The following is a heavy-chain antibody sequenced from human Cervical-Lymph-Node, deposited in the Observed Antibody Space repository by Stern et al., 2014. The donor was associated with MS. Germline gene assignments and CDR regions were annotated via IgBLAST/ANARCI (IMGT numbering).Heavy chain of an antibody. CDR2: TYYRSKWYN. CDR3: ARDSEPTTWGLFDY. CDR1: GDSVSSNSAA. D-gene: IGHD1-14*01. Sequence: QVQLQQSGPGLVKPSQTLSLTCAISGDSVSSNSAAWHWIRQSPSRGLEWLGRTYYRSKWYNDYAVSVKSRITINPDTSNNQFSLQLNSVTPDDTAVFYCARDSEPTTWGLFDYWGQGTLVTVSS. J-gene: IGHJ4*02. V-gene: IGHV6-1*01.